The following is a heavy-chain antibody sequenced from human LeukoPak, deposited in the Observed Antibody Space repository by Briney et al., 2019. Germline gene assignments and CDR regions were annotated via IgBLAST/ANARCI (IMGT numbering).Heavy chain of an antibody. CDR2: INPNSGGT. D-gene: IGHD2-2*01. CDR1: GYTFTGYY. CDR3: ASRREIVVVPAAINLGGAFDI. V-gene: IGHV1-2*02. J-gene: IGHJ3*02. Sequence: ASVKVSCKASGYTFTGYYMHWVRQAPGQGLEWMGWINPNSGGTNYARKFQGRVTMTRDTSISTAYMELSRLRSDDTAVYYCASRREIVVVPAAINLGGAFDIWGQGTMVTVSS.